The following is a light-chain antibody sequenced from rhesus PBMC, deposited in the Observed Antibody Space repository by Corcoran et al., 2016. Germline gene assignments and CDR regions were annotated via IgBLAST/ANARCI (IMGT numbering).Light chain of an antibody. Sequence: DIQMTQSPSSLSASVGATVTITCRASQSISSWLAWYQQKPGKAPKLLIYKTSTLQSGVPSRFSVRGAGTDFTFTISSLHSEEFATYYCQQYSSSPLTFGGGTKVEIK. CDR2: KTS. CDR3: QQYSSSPLT. J-gene: IGKJ4*01. CDR1: QSISSW. V-gene: IGKV1-22*01.